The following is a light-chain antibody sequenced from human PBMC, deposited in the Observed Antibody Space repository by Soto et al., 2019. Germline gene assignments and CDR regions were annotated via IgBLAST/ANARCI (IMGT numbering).Light chain of an antibody. CDR2: DAS. CDR1: QSVSYN. Sequence: ETVMTQPPATLSVSPGDRATLSCSASQSVSYNLAWYQQKPGQAPRLLIYDASTRATGIPARFSGSASGTEFTLTSSSLLSEDFAVYYCQQYNNWPLTFGGGTKVEMK. CDR3: QQYNNWPLT. J-gene: IGKJ4*01. V-gene: IGKV3D-15*01.